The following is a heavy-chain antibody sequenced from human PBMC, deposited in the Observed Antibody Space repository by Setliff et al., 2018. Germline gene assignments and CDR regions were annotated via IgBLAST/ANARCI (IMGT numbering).Heavy chain of an antibody. CDR1: GYTFINYE. V-gene: IGHV1-8*02. CDR3: ARDPAGWDTAMVNWFDP. J-gene: IGHJ5*02. D-gene: IGHD5-18*01. CDR2: MNPNNGNT. Sequence: ASVKVSCKASGYTFINYEIDWVRQATGQGLEWMGGMNPNNGNTGYAQKFQGRVTMTRNTSISTAYMELSSLRSEDTAVYYCARDPAGWDTAMVNWFDPWGQGTLVTVSS.